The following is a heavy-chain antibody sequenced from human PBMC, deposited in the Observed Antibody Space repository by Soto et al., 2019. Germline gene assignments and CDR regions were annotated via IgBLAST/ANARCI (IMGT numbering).Heavy chain of an antibody. Sequence: QVQLVESGGGLVKPGGSLRLSCAASGFSFSDSYMSWVRQAPGKGLEWVAYSSGSSGYTGYADSVKGRFTISRDNAENSLYLQMNSLRVEDTAVYYCARDRGGYGPPDVWGQGTTVTVSS. CDR1: GFSFSDSY. CDR3: ARDRGGYGPPDV. V-gene: IGHV3-11*06. J-gene: IGHJ6*02. CDR2: SSGSSGYT. D-gene: IGHD3-10*01.